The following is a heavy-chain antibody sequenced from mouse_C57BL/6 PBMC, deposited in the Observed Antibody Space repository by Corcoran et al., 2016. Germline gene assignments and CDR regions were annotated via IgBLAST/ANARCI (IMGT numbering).Heavy chain of an antibody. J-gene: IGHJ4*01. Sequence: EVQLQQSGPELVKPGASVKISCKASGYTFTDYYMNWVKQSHGKSLEWIGDINPNNGGTSYNQKFKGKATLTVDKSSSTAYMELRSLTSEDSAVYYCARGDYGNSYYYAMDYWGQGTSVTVSS. CDR2: INPNNGGT. D-gene: IGHD2-1*01. CDR3: ARGDYGNSYYYAMDY. V-gene: IGHV1-26*01. CDR1: GYTFTDYY.